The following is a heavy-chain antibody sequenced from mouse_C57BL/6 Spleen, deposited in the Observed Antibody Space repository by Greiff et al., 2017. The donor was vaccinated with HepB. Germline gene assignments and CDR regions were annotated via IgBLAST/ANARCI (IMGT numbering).Heavy chain of an antibody. CDR3: ARCGGYDDYYAMDY. Sequence: QVQLQQPGAELVKPGASVKLSCKASGYTFTSYWMHWVKQRPGQGLEWIGMIHPNSGSTNYNEKFKSKATLTVDKSSSTAYMQLSSLTSEDSAVYYCARCGGYDDYYAMDYWGQGTSVTVSS. V-gene: IGHV1-64*01. D-gene: IGHD2-2*01. J-gene: IGHJ4*01. CDR1: GYTFTSYW. CDR2: IHPNSGST.